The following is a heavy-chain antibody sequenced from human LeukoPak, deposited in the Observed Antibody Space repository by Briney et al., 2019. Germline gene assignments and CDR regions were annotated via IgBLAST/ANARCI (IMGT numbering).Heavy chain of an antibody. CDR2: VSSSGGTI. CDR3: ARGYCSSTSCYDGSYYFDY. Sequence: GGSLRLSCAASGFTFSDYHMSWIRQASGKGLEWVSYVSSSGGTISYADSVKGRFSISRDNAKKSLYLQMNSLRAEDTAVYYCARGYCSSTSCYDGSYYFDYWGQGTLVTVSS. J-gene: IGHJ4*02. CDR1: GFTFSDYH. V-gene: IGHV3-11*01. D-gene: IGHD2-2*01.